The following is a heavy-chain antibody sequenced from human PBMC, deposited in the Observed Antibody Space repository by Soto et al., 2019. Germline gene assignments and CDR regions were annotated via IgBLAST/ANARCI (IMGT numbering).Heavy chain of an antibody. D-gene: IGHD2-15*01. CDR3: ARLSTKWYCSGGSCYDWFDP. CDR2: IYYSGST. J-gene: IGHJ5*02. Sequence: QLQLQESGPGLVKPSETLSLTCTVSGGSISSSSYYWGWIRQPPGKGLEWIGSIYYSGSTYYNPSLTSRVTISVDTSNNQFSLKLSSVTAADTAVYYCARLSTKWYCSGGSCYDWFDPWGQGTLVTVSS. CDR1: GGSISSSSYY. V-gene: IGHV4-39*01.